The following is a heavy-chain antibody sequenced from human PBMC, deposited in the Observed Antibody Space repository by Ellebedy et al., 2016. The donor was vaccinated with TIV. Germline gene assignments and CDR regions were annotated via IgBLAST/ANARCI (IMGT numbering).Heavy chain of an antibody. CDR2: INPNSGGT. D-gene: IGHD3-10*01. CDR3: AREESYGSGSYGTFDY. J-gene: IGHJ4*02. CDR1: GYTFTGYY. V-gene: IGHV1-2*04. Sequence: ASVKVSCXASGYTFTGYYMHWVRQAPGQGLEWMGWINPNSGGTNYAQKFQGWVTMTRDTSISTAYMELSRLRSDDTAVYYCAREESYGSGSYGTFDYWGQGTLVTVSS.